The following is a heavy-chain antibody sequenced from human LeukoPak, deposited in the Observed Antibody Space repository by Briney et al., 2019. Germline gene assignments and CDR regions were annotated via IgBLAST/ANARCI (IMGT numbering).Heavy chain of an antibody. J-gene: IGHJ5*02. CDR3: ASSDP. CDR1: GGSISSSRYY. CDR2: IYYSGST. Sequence: SETLSLTCTVSGGSISSSRYYWGWIRQPPGKGLEWIGSIYYSGSTYYNPSLKSRVTISVDTSKNQFSLKLSSVTAADTAVYYCASSDPWGQGTLVTVSS. V-gene: IGHV4-39*01.